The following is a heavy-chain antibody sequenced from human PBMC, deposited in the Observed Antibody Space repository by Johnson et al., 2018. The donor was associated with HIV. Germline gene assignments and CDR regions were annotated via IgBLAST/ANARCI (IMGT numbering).Heavy chain of an antibody. D-gene: IGHD2-21*02. CDR1: GFTVSSNY. CDR3: ARSCGGDCNDAFDI. CDR2: IYSGGSR. V-gene: IGHV3-53*01. Sequence: VQLVESGGGLSQPGGSLRLSCAASGFTVSSNYMSWVRQAPGKGLEWVSVIYSGGSRYYADPVKGRFTISRDNCKNTLYLHMNSLRAEDTAVYYCARSCGGDCNDAFDIWGQGTMVTVSS. J-gene: IGHJ3*02.